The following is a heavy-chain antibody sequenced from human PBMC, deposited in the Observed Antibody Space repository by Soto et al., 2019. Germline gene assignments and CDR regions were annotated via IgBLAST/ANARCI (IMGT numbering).Heavy chain of an antibody. J-gene: IGHJ4*02. CDR3: ARSDGNCRLDC. V-gene: IGHV4-4*02. CDR2: IFHDGYT. Sequence: QVQLQESGPGLVTPSGTLSLTCAVSGGSISENWWSWVRQPPGKGLEWIGEIFHDGYTNYNPSLKSRITLSIDPSRNQFSLLMNSVTAADTAMYFCARSDGNCRLDCWGQGTLATVSS. CDR1: GGSISENW. D-gene: IGHD1-1*01.